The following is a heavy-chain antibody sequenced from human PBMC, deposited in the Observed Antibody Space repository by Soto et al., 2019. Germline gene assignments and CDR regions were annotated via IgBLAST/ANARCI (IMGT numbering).Heavy chain of an antibody. D-gene: IGHD1-26*01. V-gene: IGHV3-11*06. CDR1: GFTFSDYY. J-gene: IGHJ4*02. Sequence: PGGSLRLSCEGSGFTFSDYYISWIRQAPGKGLEWISYSSNSGTFSRYADSVKGRFSISRDNTKNLLYLQMNSLRAGDTAVYYCARGGREPSGFDYWGQGTLVTVSS. CDR2: SSNSGTFS. CDR3: ARGGREPSGFDY.